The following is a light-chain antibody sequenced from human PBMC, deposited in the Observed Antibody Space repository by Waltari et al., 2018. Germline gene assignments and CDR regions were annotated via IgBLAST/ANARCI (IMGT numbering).Light chain of an antibody. CDR3: QQYHNWWT. CDR2: GAS. V-gene: IGKV3-15*01. J-gene: IGKJ1*01. CDR1: QSVSSN. Sequence: EIVMTQSPATLSVSPGERATLSCRASQSVSSNLAWYQQKPGQAPRLLIYGASTRATGFPSRFSGSGSGTEFTLTISSLQSEDFAVYYCQQYHNWWTFDQGP.